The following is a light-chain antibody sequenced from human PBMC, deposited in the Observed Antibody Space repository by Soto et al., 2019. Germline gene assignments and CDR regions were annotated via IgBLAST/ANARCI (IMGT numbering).Light chain of an antibody. Sequence: EIVLTQSPGTLSLSPGERATLSCRASQSVSSSYLAWYQQKPGQAPRLLLYGASSRATGIPDRFSGSGSGTDFTLTISRLEPEDVAVYYCQQYGSSPWTFGRGTMVEIK. CDR1: QSVSSSY. J-gene: IGKJ1*01. CDR2: GAS. CDR3: QQYGSSPWT. V-gene: IGKV3-20*01.